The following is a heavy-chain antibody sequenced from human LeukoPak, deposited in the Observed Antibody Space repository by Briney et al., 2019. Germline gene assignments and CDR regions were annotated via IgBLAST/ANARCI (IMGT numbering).Heavy chain of an antibody. CDR3: AKDTTPLASYFDY. D-gene: IGHD5-12*01. J-gene: IGHJ4*02. CDR2: ISWNSGSI. CDR1: GFTFDDYA. Sequence: GGSLRLSCAASGFTFDDYAMHWVRQAPGKGLEWVSGISWNSGSIRYADSVKGRFTISRDNAKNSLYPQMNSLRAEDMALYYCAKDTTPLASYFDYWGQGTLVTVSS. V-gene: IGHV3-9*03.